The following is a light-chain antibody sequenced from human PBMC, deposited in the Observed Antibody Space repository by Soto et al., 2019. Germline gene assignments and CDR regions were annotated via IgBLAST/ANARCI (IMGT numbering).Light chain of an antibody. V-gene: IGKV1D-12*01. CDR2: GAS. CDR3: QQANSFPPT. Sequence: DVRMTQSPSSVSASVGDRVTITCRASEGVGTWLAWYQQKPGKAPELLIYGASILQSGVPSRFSGSGSGTDFALTIASLQPEDFAFYFCQQANSFPPTFGQGTKLEIK. J-gene: IGKJ2*01. CDR1: EGVGTW.